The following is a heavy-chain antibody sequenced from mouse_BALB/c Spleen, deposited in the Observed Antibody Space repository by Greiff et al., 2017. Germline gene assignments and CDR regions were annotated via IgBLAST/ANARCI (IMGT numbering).Heavy chain of an antibody. Sequence: VKLMESGPGLVAPSQSLSITCTVSGFSLTSYGVHWVRQPPGKGLEWLGVIWAGGSTNYNSALMSRLSISKDNSKSQVFLKMNSLQTDDTAMYYCARYRYDGDWYFDVWGAGTTVTVSS. CDR2: IWAGGST. D-gene: IGHD2-14*01. CDR1: GFSLTSYG. J-gene: IGHJ1*01. V-gene: IGHV2-9*02. CDR3: ARYRYDGDWYFDV.